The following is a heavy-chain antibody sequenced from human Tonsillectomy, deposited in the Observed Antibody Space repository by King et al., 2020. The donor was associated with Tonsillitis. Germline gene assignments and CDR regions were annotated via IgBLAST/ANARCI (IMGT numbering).Heavy chain of an antibody. Sequence: VQLVESGGGVVQPGRSLRLSCAASGFTFSSYAMHWVRQAPGKGLEWVAVISYDGSNKYYADSVKGRFTISRDNSKIKLYLQMNSLRAEDTAVYYCARECRGMAGDYYFDYWGQGTLVTVSS. CDR3: ARECRGMAGDYYFDY. V-gene: IGHV3-30-3*01. CDR1: GFTFSSYA. CDR2: ISYDGSNK. D-gene: IGHD3-10*01. J-gene: IGHJ4*02.